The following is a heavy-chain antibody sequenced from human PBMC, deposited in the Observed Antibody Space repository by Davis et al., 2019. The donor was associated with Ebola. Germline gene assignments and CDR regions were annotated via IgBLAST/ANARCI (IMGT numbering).Heavy chain of an antibody. Sequence: ASVKVSCKVSGYTLTELSMHWVRQAPGKGLEWMGYFDPEDGETMSAQSFQGRVTLTEDTSTDTAYMELSSLTSEDTAVYYCSIGSLSLAGAFDHWGQGTLVTVSS. J-gene: IGHJ4*02. CDR3: SIGSLSLAGAFDH. CDR2: FDPEDGET. D-gene: IGHD6-19*01. V-gene: IGHV1-24*01. CDR1: GYTLTELS.